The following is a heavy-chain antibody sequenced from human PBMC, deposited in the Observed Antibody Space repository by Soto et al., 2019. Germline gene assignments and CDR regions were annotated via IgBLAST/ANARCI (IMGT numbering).Heavy chain of an antibody. D-gene: IGHD3-22*01. CDR2: ISAYNGNT. Sequence: ASVKVSCKATGYTFTSYGISWVRQAPGQGLEWMGWISAYNGNTNYAQKLQGRVTMTTDTSTSTAYMELRSLRSDDTAVYYCARDLPRFTYYYDSSGYYFDYWGQGTLVTVSS. V-gene: IGHV1-18*04. CDR1: GYTFTSYG. CDR3: ARDLPRFTYYYDSSGYYFDY. J-gene: IGHJ4*02.